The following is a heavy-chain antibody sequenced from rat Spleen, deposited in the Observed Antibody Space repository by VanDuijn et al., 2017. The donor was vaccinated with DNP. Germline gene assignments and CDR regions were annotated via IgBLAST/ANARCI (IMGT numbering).Heavy chain of an antibody. Sequence: EVQLVESDGGLVQPGRSLKLSCAASGFTFSDYYMAWVRQAPTKGLEWVATISYDGSSTYYRDSVKGRFTIARENEKSTLYLQMDSLRSEATATYSCATQGHYYDGSSPVRYWGQGVMVTVSS. CDR2: ISYDGSST. D-gene: IGHD1-12*02. V-gene: IGHV5-29*01. CDR1: GFTFSDYY. J-gene: IGHJ2*01. CDR3: ATQGHYYDGSSPVRY.